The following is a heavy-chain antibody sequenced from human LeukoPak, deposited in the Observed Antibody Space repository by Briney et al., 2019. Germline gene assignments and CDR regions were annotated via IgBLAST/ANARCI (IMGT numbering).Heavy chain of an antibody. CDR3: ARVPFKFGYDSSGYPLQALTFAD. J-gene: IGHJ4*02. CDR1: GGSIRSYY. V-gene: IGHV4-59*08. D-gene: IGHD3-22*01. Sequence: SETLSLTCTVSGGSIRSYYWSWIRQPPGKGLEWIGYIYYSGSTNYNPSLKSRVTISVDTSKNDFSLNLSSVTAADTAVYYCARVPFKFGYDSSGYPLQALTFADWGQGTLVTVSS. CDR2: IYYSGST.